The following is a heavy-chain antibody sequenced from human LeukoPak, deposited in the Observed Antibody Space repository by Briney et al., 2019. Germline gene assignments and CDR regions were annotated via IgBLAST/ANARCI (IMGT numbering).Heavy chain of an antibody. V-gene: IGHV1-18*04. CDR2: ISASNGNT. D-gene: IGHD3-9*01. J-gene: IGHJ6*04. CDR1: GYTVTSYG. CDR3: ARDKPYYDIVTGSYSYYGMDV. Sequence: GASLKVSCKPSGYTVTSYGISWVREAPGQGLEWMGWISASNGNTNYAQKLHGRVTMTTDTSTSTAYMALRSLRSDDTAAYYRARDKPYYDIVTGSYSYYGMDVWDKGNTVTVSA.